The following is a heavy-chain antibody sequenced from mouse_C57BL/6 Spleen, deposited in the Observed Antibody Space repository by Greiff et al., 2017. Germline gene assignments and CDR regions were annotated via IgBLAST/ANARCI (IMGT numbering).Heavy chain of an antibody. V-gene: IGHV5-4*01. CDR3: ARDESSYYGAMDY. CDR2: ISDGGSYT. D-gene: IGHD1-1*01. Sequence: DVMLVESGGGLVKPGGSLKLSCAASGFTFSSYAMSWVRQTPEKRLEWVATISDGGSYTYYPDNVKGRFTISRDNAKNNLYLQMSHLKSEDTAMYYCARDESSYYGAMDYWGQGTSVTVSS. J-gene: IGHJ4*01. CDR1: GFTFSSYA.